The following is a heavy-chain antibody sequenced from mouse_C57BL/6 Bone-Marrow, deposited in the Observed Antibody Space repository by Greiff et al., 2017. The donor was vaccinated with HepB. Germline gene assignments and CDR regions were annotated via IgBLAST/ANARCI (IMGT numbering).Heavy chain of an antibody. V-gene: IGHV1-50*01. J-gene: IGHJ2*01. CDR2: IDPSDSYT. CDR3: ASHDFDY. Sequence: VKLMESGAELVKPGASVKLSCKASGYTFTSYWMQWVKQRPGQGLEWIGEIDPSDSYTNYNQKFKGKATLTVDTSSSTAYMQLSSLTSEDSAVYYCASHDFDYWGQGTTLTVSS. CDR1: GYTFTSYW.